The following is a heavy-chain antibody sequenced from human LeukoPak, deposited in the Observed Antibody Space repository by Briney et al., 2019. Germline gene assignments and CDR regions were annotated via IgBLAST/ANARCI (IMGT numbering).Heavy chain of an antibody. CDR1: GYTFTSYY. Sequence: ASVKVSCKASGYTFTSYYMHWVRQAPGQGLEWMGIINPSGGSTSYAQKFQGRVTITADKSTSTAYMELSSLRSDDTAVYYCARADRGFDGSWYWFDPWGQGTLVTVSS. CDR3: ARADRGFDGSWYWFDP. V-gene: IGHV1-46*01. CDR2: INPSGGST. J-gene: IGHJ5*02. D-gene: IGHD6-13*01.